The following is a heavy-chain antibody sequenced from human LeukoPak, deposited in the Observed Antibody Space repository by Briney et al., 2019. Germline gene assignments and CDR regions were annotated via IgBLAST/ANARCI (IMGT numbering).Heavy chain of an antibody. CDR3: AKSTTVTTPPDY. V-gene: IGHV3-9*01. CDR1: GFTFDDYA. D-gene: IGHD4-17*01. Sequence: GGSLRLSCAASGFTFDDYAMHWVRQAPGKGLEWVSGISWNSGSIGYADSVKGRFTISRDNAKNSLYLQMNSLRAEDTALYYCAKSTTVTTPPDYWGQGTLVTVSS. CDR2: ISWNSGSI. J-gene: IGHJ4*02.